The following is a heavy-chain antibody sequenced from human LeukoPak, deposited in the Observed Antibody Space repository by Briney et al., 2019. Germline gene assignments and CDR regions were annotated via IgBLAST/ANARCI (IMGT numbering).Heavy chain of an antibody. CDR2: ISAYNGNT. Sequence: ASVKVSCKASGYTFTSYGISWVRQAPGQGLEWMGWISAYNGNTNYAQKLQGRVTMTTDTSTSTAYMELRSLRSDDTAVYYCARDRGRGLWFGELPNFDYWGQGTLVTVSS. CDR1: GYTFTSYG. D-gene: IGHD3-10*01. V-gene: IGHV1-18*01. J-gene: IGHJ4*02. CDR3: ARDRGRGLWFGELPNFDY.